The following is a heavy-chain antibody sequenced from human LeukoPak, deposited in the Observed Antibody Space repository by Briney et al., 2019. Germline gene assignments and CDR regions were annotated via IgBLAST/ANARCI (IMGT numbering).Heavy chain of an antibody. D-gene: IGHD6-13*01. J-gene: IGHJ4*02. CDR2: IYYSGST. Sequence: PSETLSLTCTVSGGSISSYYWSWIRQPPGKGLEWIGYIYYSGSTNYNPSLKSRVTISVDTSKNQFSLKLSSVTAADTAVYYCARDLGYSSSWYGFDYWGQGTLVTVSS. CDR1: GGSISSYY. V-gene: IGHV4-59*01. CDR3: ARDLGYSSSWYGFDY.